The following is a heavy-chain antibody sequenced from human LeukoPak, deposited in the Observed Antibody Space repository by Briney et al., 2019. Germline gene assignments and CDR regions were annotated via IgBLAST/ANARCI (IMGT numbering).Heavy chain of an antibody. D-gene: IGHD1-1*01. CDR1: GYSFTSYW. V-gene: IGHV5-51*01. J-gene: IGHJ4*02. CDR3: ATADDGLFDY. Sequence: VESLKISFKGSGYSFTSYWIGWVRQIPGKGLEWMGIIDPGDSDTRYSPSFQGQVTISADKSISTAYLQWSSLKASDTAMYYCATADDGLFDYWGQGTLVTVSS. CDR2: IDPGDSDT.